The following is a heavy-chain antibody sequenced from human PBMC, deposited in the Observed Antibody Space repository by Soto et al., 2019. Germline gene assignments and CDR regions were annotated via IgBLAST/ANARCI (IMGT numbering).Heavy chain of an antibody. Sequence: ASVKVSCKASGYTFTSYGISWVRQAPGQGLEWMGWISAYNGNTNYAQKLQGRVTMTTDTSTSTAYMELRSLRSDDTAVYYCARDHHGIAAAGAFDFWGPGTLVTVSS. CDR1: GYTFTSYG. J-gene: IGHJ4*02. V-gene: IGHV1-18*01. CDR2: ISAYNGNT. CDR3: ARDHHGIAAAGAFDF. D-gene: IGHD6-13*01.